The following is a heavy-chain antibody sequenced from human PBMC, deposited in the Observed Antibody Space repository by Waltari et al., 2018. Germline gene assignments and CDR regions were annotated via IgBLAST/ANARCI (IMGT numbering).Heavy chain of an antibody. Sequence: QLQLQESGPGLVKPSETLSLTCTVSGGSISSSSYYWGWIRQPPGKGLEWIGSIYYSGSTYYNPSLKSRVTISVDTSKNQFSLKLSSVTAADTAVYYCARDGLTSAAGFDYWGQGTLVTVSS. J-gene: IGHJ4*02. CDR2: IYYSGST. D-gene: IGHD6-13*01. V-gene: IGHV4-39*07. CDR3: ARDGLTSAAGFDY. CDR1: GGSISSSSYY.